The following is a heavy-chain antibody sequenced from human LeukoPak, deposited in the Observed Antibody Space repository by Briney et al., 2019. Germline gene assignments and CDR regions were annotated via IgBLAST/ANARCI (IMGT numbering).Heavy chain of an antibody. CDR2: FDPEDGET. D-gene: IGHD6-13*01. Sequence: GASVKVSCKVSGYTLTELSMHWVRQAPGKGLEWMRGFDPEDGETIYAQKFQGRVTMTEDTSTDTAYMELSSLRSEDTAVYYCATCFECVSSWQQSRLRRGAFDIWGQGTMVTVSS. CDR1: GYTLTELS. J-gene: IGHJ3*02. V-gene: IGHV1-24*01. CDR3: ATCFECVSSWQQSRLRRGAFDI.